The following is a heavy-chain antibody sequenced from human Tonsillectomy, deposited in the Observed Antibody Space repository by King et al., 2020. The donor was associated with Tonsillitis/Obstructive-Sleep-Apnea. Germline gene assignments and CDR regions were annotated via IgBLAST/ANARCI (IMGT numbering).Heavy chain of an antibody. CDR2: ISPDNGRT. D-gene: IGHD3-16*01. Sequence: QLVQSGAEVKKPGASVKVSCKASGYTFSTYGVSWVRQAPGQGLEWLGWISPDNGRTIYRQRFQARLSMTTDTATSTAYMELRSLRSDDTAFYYCARKGLVHYYENRGYHYGGIDYWGHGTLVTVSS. CDR3: ARKGLVHYYENRGYHYGGIDY. CDR1: GYTFSTYG. J-gene: IGHJ4*01. V-gene: IGHV1-18*01.